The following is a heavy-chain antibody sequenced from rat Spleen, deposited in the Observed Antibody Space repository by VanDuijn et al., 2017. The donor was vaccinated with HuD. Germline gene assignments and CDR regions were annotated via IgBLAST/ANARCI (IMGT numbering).Heavy chain of an antibody. J-gene: IGHJ1*01. CDR1: GFTFSDYN. Sequence: EVQLVESGGGLVQPGRSLKLSCAASGFTFSDYNMAWVRQAPKKGLEWVATISYDGSSTYYRDSVKGRFTISRDNAKSTLYRQMDSLRSEDTATYYCARHNSGYGYFDFWGPGTMVTVSS. D-gene: IGHD4-3*01. CDR3: ARHNSGYGYFDF. V-gene: IGHV5-7*01. CDR2: ISYDGSST.